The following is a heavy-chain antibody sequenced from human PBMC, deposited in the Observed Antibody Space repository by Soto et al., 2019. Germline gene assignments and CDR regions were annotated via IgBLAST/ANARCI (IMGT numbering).Heavy chain of an antibody. J-gene: IGHJ4*02. Sequence: QVQLVESGGGVVQPGRSLRLSCAASGFTFSSYGMHWVRQAPGKGLEWVAVISYDGSNKYYADSVKGRFTISRDNSKNTLYLQMNSLRAEDTAVYYCAKDALFGFDYWGQGTLVTVSS. CDR1: GFTFSSYG. V-gene: IGHV3-30*18. D-gene: IGHD3-10*01. CDR2: ISYDGSNK. CDR3: AKDALFGFDY.